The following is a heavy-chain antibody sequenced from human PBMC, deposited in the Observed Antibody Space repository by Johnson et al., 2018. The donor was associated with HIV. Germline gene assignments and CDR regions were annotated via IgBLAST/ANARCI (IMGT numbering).Heavy chain of an antibody. J-gene: IGHJ3*02. CDR2: ISSSGTTI. Sequence: QVQLVESGGGLVKAGGSLRLSCAASRFIFSDYYMNWIRQAPGKGLEWVSYISSSGTTIYYADSVKGRFTLSRHNAKNSLYLQMTSLRAEDTAVYYCARALYSSGWDDAFDIWGQGTMVTVSS. V-gene: IGHV3-11*01. CDR1: RFIFSDYY. D-gene: IGHD6-19*01. CDR3: ARALYSSGWDDAFDI.